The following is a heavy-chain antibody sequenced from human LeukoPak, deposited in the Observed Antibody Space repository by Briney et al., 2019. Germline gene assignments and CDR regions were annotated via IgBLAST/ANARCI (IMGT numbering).Heavy chain of an antibody. CDR2: IIPIFGTA. D-gene: IGHD3-10*01. CDR1: GGTFSSYA. Sequence: ASVKVSCKASGGTFSSYAISWVRQAPGQGLEWMGGIIPIFGTANYAQKFQGRVPITADKSTSTAYMELSSLRSEDRAVYYCARVGSESYYFDYWGQGTLVTVSS. J-gene: IGHJ4*02. CDR3: ARVGSESYYFDY. V-gene: IGHV1-69*06.